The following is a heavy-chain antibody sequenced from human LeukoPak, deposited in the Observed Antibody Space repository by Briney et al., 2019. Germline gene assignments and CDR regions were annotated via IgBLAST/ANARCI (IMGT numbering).Heavy chain of an antibody. Sequence: SVKVSCKASGGTFSSYAISWVRQAPGQGLEWMGRIIPILGIANYAQKFQGRVTITADKSTSTAYMELSSLRSEDTAVYYCAGTGTTSLDAFDIWGQGTMVTVSS. CDR1: GGTFSSYA. J-gene: IGHJ3*02. D-gene: IGHD1-1*01. V-gene: IGHV1-69*04. CDR2: IIPILGIA. CDR3: AGTGTTSLDAFDI.